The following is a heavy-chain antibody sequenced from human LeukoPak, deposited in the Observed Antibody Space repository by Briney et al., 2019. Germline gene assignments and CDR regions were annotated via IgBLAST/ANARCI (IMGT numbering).Heavy chain of an antibody. D-gene: IGHD6-6*01. Sequence: GRSLRLSCAASGFTFSSYAMHWVRQAPGKGLEWVAVISYDGSNKYYADSVKGRFTISRDNSKNTLYLQRNSLRAEDTAVYYCARASGSIAARRYGMDVWGQGTTVTVSS. J-gene: IGHJ6*02. CDR2: ISYDGSNK. CDR3: ARASGSIAARRYGMDV. CDR1: GFTFSSYA. V-gene: IGHV3-30*04.